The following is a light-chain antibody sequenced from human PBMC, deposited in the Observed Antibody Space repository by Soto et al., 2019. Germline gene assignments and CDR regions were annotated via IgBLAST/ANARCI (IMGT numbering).Light chain of an antibody. J-gene: IGLJ2*01. CDR1: STDIGAYNY. CDR2: DVT. CDR3: SSYAGSGTYVV. V-gene: IGLV2-8*01. Sequence: QSALTQPPSASGSPGQSVTISCTGTSTDIGAYNYVSWYQHHPGKAPKLMIFDVTKRPAGVPDRFSGSKSGNTASLTVSGLQADDEAAYYCSSYAGSGTYVVFGRGTKLTVL.